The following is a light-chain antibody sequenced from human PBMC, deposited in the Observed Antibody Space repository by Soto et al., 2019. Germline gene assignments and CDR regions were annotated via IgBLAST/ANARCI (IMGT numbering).Light chain of an antibody. Sequence: QSALTQPASVSGSPGQSITISCTGTSSDVGGYNYVSWYQQHPGKAPKLRIYEVSNRPSGVSNRFSGSKSGNTASLTISGLQSEDEADYYCSSYTSSSIAYVFGTGTKLTVL. CDR2: EVS. V-gene: IGLV2-14*01. CDR1: SSDVGGYNY. J-gene: IGLJ1*01. CDR3: SSYTSSSIAYV.